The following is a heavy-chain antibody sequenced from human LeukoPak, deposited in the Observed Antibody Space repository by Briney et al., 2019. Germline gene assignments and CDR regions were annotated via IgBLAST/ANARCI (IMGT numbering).Heavy chain of an antibody. D-gene: IGHD3-22*01. CDR2: ISGSGGST. Sequence: QPGGSLRLSCAASGFTFSSYAMSWVRQAPGKGLEWVSAISGSGGSTYYADSVKGRFTISRDNSKNTLYLQMNSLGAEDTAVYYCVGVVSSGLNDYWGQGTLVTVSS. CDR3: VGVVSSGLNDY. CDR1: GFTFSSYA. V-gene: IGHV3-23*01. J-gene: IGHJ4*02.